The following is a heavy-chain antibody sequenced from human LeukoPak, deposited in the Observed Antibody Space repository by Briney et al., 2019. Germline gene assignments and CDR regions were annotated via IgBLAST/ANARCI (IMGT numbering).Heavy chain of an antibody. CDR2: TSYDERNK. D-gene: IGHD3-22*01. Sequence: GGSLRLSCAASGFTFSAYYMSWVRQAPGKGLEWVAATSYDERNKYYGDSVRGRFTISRDDSKNTLYLQMNSLRVEDTALYYCARGWDNNDSSGYSAWGQGTLVTVSS. CDR1: GFTFSAYY. CDR3: ARGWDNNDSSGYSA. J-gene: IGHJ4*02. V-gene: IGHV3-30*03.